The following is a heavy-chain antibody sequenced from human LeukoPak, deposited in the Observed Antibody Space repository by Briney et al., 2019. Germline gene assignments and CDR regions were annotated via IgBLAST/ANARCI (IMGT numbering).Heavy chain of an antibody. CDR1: GYTFTSYG. CDR2: ISAYNDNT. Sequence: ASVKVSCKASGYTFTSYGISWVRQAPGPGLEWMGWISAYNDNTNYAQKLQGRVTMTTDTSTSTAYMELRSLRSDDTAVYYCARGYCSSTSCYAADYWGQGTLVTVSS. V-gene: IGHV1-18*01. J-gene: IGHJ4*02. CDR3: ARGYCSSTSCYAADY. D-gene: IGHD2-2*01.